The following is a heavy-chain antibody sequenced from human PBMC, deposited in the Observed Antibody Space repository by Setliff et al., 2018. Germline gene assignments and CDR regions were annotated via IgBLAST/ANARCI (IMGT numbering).Heavy chain of an antibody. CDR2: ISAYNGNT. CDR1: GYTFTSYG. Sequence: GASVKVSCKASGYTFTSYGISWVRQAPGQGLEWMGWISAYNGNTNYAQKLQGRVTMTTGTSTSTAYMELRSLRSDDTAVYYCARDKATYYDSSGYYFTSSMDVWGQGTTVTVSS. J-gene: IGHJ6*02. V-gene: IGHV1-18*01. CDR3: ARDKATYYDSSGYYFTSSMDV. D-gene: IGHD3-22*01.